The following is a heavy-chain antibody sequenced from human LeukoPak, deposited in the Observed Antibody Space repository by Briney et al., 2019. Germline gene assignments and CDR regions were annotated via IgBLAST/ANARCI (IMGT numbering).Heavy chain of an antibody. Sequence: SETLSLTCTVSGGSISSSSYYWGWIRQPPGKGLEWIGSIYYSGSTYYNPSLKSRVTISVDTSKNQFSLKLSSVTAADTAVYYCARDLAYYDPGRLLGAFDIWGQGTMVTVSS. CDR3: ARDLAYYDPGRLLGAFDI. D-gene: IGHD3-10*01. CDR1: GGSISSSSYY. CDR2: IYYSGST. J-gene: IGHJ3*02. V-gene: IGHV4-39*07.